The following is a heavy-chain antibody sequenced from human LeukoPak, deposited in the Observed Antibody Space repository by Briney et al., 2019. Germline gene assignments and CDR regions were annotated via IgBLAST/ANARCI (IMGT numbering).Heavy chain of an antibody. Sequence: GGSLRLSCAASGFTFDDYAMSWVRQTPGKGLEWVSGTNWDGGRTGYADSVKGRFTISRDNAKNSLYLQMNSLRPEDTAVYFCASGELDSLYYFDYWGQGTLVTVSS. J-gene: IGHJ4*02. D-gene: IGHD1-1*01. CDR1: GFTFDDYA. CDR2: TNWDGGRT. CDR3: ASGELDSLYYFDY. V-gene: IGHV3-20*04.